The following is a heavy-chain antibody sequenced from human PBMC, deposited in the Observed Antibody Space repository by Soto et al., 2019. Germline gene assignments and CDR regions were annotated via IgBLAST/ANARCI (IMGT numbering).Heavy chain of an antibody. D-gene: IGHD6-13*01. CDR2: ISSDGSDT. CDR1: GFTFSTYW. Sequence: EVQLVESGGGLVQPGGSLRLSCAVSGFTFSTYWMHWVRQVPGEGLVWVTRISSDGSDTIYADSVKGRFTIPRDNAKNTLYLQLNSLRAEDTAIYYCARDWTAAGPSSVDLWGRGTLVTVSS. J-gene: IGHJ5*02. V-gene: IGHV3-74*01. CDR3: ARDWTAAGPSSVDL.